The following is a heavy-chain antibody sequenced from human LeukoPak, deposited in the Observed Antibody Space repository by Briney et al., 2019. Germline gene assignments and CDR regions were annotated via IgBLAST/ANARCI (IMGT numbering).Heavy chain of an antibody. Sequence: SETLSLTCTVSGGSISSYYWSWIRQPAGKGLEWIGRIYTSGSTNYNPSLKSRVTISVDTSKNQFSLKLSSVTAADTAVYYCARGTFDILTGYLYYYGMDVWGQGTTVTVSS. CDR3: ARGTFDILTGYLYYYGMDV. J-gene: IGHJ6*02. V-gene: IGHV4-4*07. CDR1: GGSISSYY. CDR2: IYTSGST. D-gene: IGHD3-9*01.